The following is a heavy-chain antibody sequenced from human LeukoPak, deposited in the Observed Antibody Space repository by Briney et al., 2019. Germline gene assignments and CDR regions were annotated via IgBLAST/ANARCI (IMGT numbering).Heavy chain of an antibody. D-gene: IGHD4/OR15-4a*01. CDR1: GFTFSSYS. J-gene: IGHJ4*02. V-gene: IGHV3-48*04. CDR2: ISYNSGTI. Sequence: PGGSLRLSCAASGFTFSSYSMNWVRQAPGKGLEWLSYISYNSGTISYADSVKGRFTVSRDDAANSLYLQMTSLRAEDTAVYYCARDANLAGLDYFDYWGQGTLVTVSS. CDR3: ARDANLAGLDYFDY.